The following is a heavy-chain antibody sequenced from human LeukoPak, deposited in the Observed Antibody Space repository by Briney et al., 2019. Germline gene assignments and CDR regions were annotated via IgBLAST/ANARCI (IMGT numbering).Heavy chain of an antibody. V-gene: IGHV3-23*01. CDR3: AKDYYASGSYPTA. J-gene: IGHJ5*02. CDR2: ISDIGGST. CDR1: GFAFSTYA. D-gene: IGHD3-10*01. Sequence: GGSLRLSCAASGFAFSTYAMNWVRQAPGKGLEWVSTISDIGGSTHYAESVKGRFTVSRDNSKNTVYLQMNSLRVEDTAVYYRAKDYYASGSYPTAWGQGTLVTVSS.